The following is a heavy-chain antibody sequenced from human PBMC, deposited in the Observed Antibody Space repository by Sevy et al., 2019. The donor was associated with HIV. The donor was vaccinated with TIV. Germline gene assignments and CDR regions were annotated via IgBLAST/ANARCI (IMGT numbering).Heavy chain of an antibody. CDR2: ISTTSTYV. V-gene: IGHV3-21*01. D-gene: IGHD3-10*01. CDR1: GFTFSSYT. CDR3: ARDSGEGYYAMDV. Sequence: GGSLRLSCAASGFTFSSYTMNWVRQAPGKGLDWVSSISTTSTYVYYADSVKGRYTISIDNAKNSLYLQVNSLRAEDTAVYYCARDSGEGYYAMDVWGQGTTVTVSS. J-gene: IGHJ6*02.